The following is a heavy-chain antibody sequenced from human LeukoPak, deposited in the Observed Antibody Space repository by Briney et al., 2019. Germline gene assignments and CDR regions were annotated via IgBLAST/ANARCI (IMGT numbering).Heavy chain of an antibody. Sequence: PGGSLRLSCAASGFTFSSYSMNWVRQAPGKGLEWVSSMSSSSSYTYYADSVKGRFTISKDNAKNSLYLQMNSLRAEDTAVYYCAREEVTTGPFDYWGQGTLVTVSS. D-gene: IGHD1/OR15-1a*01. CDR1: GFTFSSYS. CDR3: AREEVTTGPFDY. CDR2: MSSSSSYT. V-gene: IGHV3-21*01. J-gene: IGHJ4*02.